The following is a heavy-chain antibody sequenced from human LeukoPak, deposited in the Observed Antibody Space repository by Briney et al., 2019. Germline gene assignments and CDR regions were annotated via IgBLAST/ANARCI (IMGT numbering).Heavy chain of an antibody. Sequence: SQTLSLTCTVSGGSISSGGYYWSWIRQHPGKGLEWIGYIYYSGSTYYNPSLKSRVTISVDTSKNQFSLKLSSVTAADTAVYYCARDHAVAKYYYGMDVWGQGTTVTVSS. V-gene: IGHV4-31*03. CDR3: ARDHAVAKYYYGMDV. D-gene: IGHD6-19*01. J-gene: IGHJ6*02. CDR1: GGSISSGGYY. CDR2: IYYSGST.